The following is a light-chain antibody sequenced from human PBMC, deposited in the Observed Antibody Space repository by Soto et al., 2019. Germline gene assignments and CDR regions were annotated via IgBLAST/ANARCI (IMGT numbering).Light chain of an antibody. CDR1: DSNIGSNY. CDR2: RND. J-gene: IGLJ2*01. V-gene: IGLV1-47*01. Sequence: QSVLTQPPSASGTPGQRVTISCSGSDSNIGSNYVYWYQQFPASAPRLLIYRNDQRPSGVPDRFSGSKSGTSASLAISGLRSEDEAYYYCAAWDDTLSNLFGGGTKVTVL. CDR3: AAWDDTLSNL.